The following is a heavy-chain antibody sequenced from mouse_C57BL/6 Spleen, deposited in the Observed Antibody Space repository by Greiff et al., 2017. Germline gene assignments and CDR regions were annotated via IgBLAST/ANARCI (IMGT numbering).Heavy chain of an antibody. CDR3: ARCYGDWYFDV. V-gene: IGHV1-69*01. CDR2: IDPSDSYT. D-gene: IGHD1-1*02. Sequence: QVQLQQPGAELVMPGASVKLSCKASGYTFTSYWMHWVKQRPGQGLEWIGEIDPSDSYTNYNQKFKGKSTLTVDKSSSTAYMQLSSLTSEDSAVYCCARCYGDWYFDVWGTGTTVTVSS. J-gene: IGHJ1*03. CDR1: GYTFTSYW.